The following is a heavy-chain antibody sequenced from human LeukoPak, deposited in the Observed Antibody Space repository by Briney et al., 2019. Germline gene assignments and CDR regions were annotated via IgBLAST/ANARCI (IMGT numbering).Heavy chain of an antibody. CDR1: GFTVSSNY. Sequence: GGSLRLSCAASGFTVSSNYMSWVRQAPGKGLEWASVIYSGGSTYYADSVKGRFTISRDNSKNTLYLQMNSLRAEDTAVYYCARHGYNQEGDYWGQGTLVTVSS. CDR3: ARHGYNQEGDY. CDR2: IYSGGST. D-gene: IGHD5-12*01. J-gene: IGHJ4*02. V-gene: IGHV3-66*04.